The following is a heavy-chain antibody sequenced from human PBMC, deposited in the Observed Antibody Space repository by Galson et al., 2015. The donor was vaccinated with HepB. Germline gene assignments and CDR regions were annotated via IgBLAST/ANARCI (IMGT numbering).Heavy chain of an antibody. CDR1: GFIFSNYG. J-gene: IGHJ4*02. V-gene: IGHV3-30*18. CDR3: AKEGSMYSYYSGMDV. D-gene: IGHD3-10*01. CDR2: ISHDGSDE. Sequence: SLRLSCATSGFIFSNYGLHWVRQAPGKGLEWVALISHDGSDEYYADSVKGRFTISRDNSKNTLYLEVNSLRADDAAVYYCAKEGSMYSYYSGMDVWGQGTLVIVSS.